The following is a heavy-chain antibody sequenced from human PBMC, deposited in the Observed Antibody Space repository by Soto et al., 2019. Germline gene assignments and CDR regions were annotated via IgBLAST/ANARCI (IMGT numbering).Heavy chain of an antibody. CDR1: GGTFSSYA. J-gene: IGHJ3*02. D-gene: IGHD3-22*01. Sequence: QVQLVQSGAEVKKPGSSVKVSCKASGGTFSSYAISWVRQAPGQGLEWMGGIIPIFGTANYAQKFQGRVTITAGKSTSTAYMELSSLRSEDTAVYYCARDPPYYDSRGGDIWGQGTMVTVSS. CDR3: ARDPPYYDSRGGDI. CDR2: IIPIFGTA. V-gene: IGHV1-69*06.